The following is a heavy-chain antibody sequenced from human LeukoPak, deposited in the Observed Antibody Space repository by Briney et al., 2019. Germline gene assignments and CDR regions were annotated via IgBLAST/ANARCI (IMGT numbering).Heavy chain of an antibody. Sequence: KTSETLSLTCAVYGGSFSGYYWSWIRQPPGKGLEWIGEINHSGSTNYNPSLKSRVTISVDTSKNQFSLKLSSVTAADTAVYYCARGRGFLEWLQSNHYYYGMDVWGQGTTVTVSS. D-gene: IGHD3-3*01. CDR3: ARGRGFLEWLQSNHYYYGMDV. CDR1: GGSFSGYY. V-gene: IGHV4-34*01. J-gene: IGHJ6*02. CDR2: INHSGST.